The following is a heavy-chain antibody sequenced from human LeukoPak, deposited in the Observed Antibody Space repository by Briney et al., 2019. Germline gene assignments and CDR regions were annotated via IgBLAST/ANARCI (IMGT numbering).Heavy chain of an antibody. Sequence: PGGSLRLSCAASGFSFSSYSMNWVRQAPGKGLEWVSYISSSSSYIYYADSVKGRFTISRDNAKNTLYLQMNSLRAEDTAVYYCARDSMSSPYFDYWGQGTLVTVSS. V-gene: IGHV3-21*05. CDR3: ARDSMSSPYFDY. J-gene: IGHJ4*02. D-gene: IGHD6-13*01. CDR2: ISSSSSYI. CDR1: GFSFSSYS.